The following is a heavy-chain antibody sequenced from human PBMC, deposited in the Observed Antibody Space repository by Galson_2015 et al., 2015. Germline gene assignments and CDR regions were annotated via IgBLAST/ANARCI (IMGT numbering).Heavy chain of an antibody. Sequence: LRLSCAASGFTFSSYAMSWVRQAPGKGLEWVSAISGSGGSTYYADSVKGRFTISRDSSKNTLYLQMNSLRAEDTAVYYCAKDSSGYYGGDYFDYWGQGTLVTVSS. CDR3: AKDSSGYYGGDYFDY. J-gene: IGHJ4*02. CDR2: ISGSGGST. V-gene: IGHV3-23*01. D-gene: IGHD3-22*01. CDR1: GFTFSSYA.